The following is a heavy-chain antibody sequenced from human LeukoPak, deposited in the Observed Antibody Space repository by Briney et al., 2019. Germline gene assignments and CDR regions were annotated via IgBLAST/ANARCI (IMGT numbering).Heavy chain of an antibody. D-gene: IGHD5-12*01. CDR3: AKDRRLRGYGHYYFDD. CDR2: ISGSGGST. CDR1: GFTFSSYA. Sequence: GGSLRLSCAASGFTFSSYAMSWVRQAPGKGLEWVSAISGSGGSTYYADSVKGRFTISRDNSKNTLYLQMNSLRAEDTAVYYCAKDRRLRGYGHYYFDDWGQGTLVTVSS. V-gene: IGHV3-23*01. J-gene: IGHJ4*02.